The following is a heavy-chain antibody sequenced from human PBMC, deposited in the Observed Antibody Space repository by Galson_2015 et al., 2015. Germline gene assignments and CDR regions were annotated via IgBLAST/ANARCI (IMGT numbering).Heavy chain of an antibody. CDR1: GFTFSSYA. J-gene: IGHJ6*02. CDR3: AKALGYCSSTSCFPYGMDV. Sequence: LRLSCAASGFTFSSYAMSWVRQAPGKGLEWVSAISGSGGSTYYADSVKGRFTISRDNSKNTLYLQMNSLRAEDTAVYYCAKALGYCSSTSCFPYGMDVWGQGTPVTVSS. D-gene: IGHD2-2*01. CDR2: ISGSGGST. V-gene: IGHV3-23*01.